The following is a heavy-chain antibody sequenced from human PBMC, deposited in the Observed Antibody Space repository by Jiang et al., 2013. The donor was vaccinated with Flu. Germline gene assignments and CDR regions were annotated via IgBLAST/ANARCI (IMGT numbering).Heavy chain of an antibody. CDR1: GGTFSSYA. CDR3: ASTPHSSGYYYFEYFQH. V-gene: IGHV1-69*01. CDR2: IIPIFGTA. D-gene: IGHD3-22*01. Sequence: QLVESGAEVKKPGSSVKVSCKASGGTFSSYAISWVRQAPGQGLEWMGGIIPIFGTANYAQKFQGRVTITADESTSTAYMELSSLRSEDTAVYYCASTPHSSGYYYFEYFQHWGQGTLVTVSS. J-gene: IGHJ1*01.